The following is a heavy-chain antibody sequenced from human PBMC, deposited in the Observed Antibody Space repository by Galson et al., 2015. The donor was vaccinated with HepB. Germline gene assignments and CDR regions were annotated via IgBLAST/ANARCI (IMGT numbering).Heavy chain of an antibody. CDR1: GGTFSSYA. J-gene: IGHJ4*02. CDR3: ARGQKQWLERVDY. D-gene: IGHD6-19*01. Sequence: SVKVSCKASGGTFSSYAISWVRQAPGQGLEWMGRIIPILGIANYAQKFQGRVTITADKSTSTAYMELSSLRSEDTAVYYCARGQKQWLERVDYWGQGTLVTVSS. CDR2: IIPILGIA. V-gene: IGHV1-69*04.